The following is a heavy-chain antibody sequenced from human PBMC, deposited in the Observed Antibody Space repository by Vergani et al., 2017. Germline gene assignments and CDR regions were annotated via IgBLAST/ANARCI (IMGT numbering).Heavy chain of an antibody. CDR1: GGSFSGYY. D-gene: IGHD6-13*01. CDR2: INHSGST. CDR3: ARRGSLGYSSSWYRYNWFDP. V-gene: IGHV4-34*01. Sequence: QVQLQQWGAGLLKPSETLSLTCAVYGGSFSGYYWSWIRQPPGKGLEWIGEINHSGSTNYNPSLKSRVTISVDTSKNQFSLKLSSVTAADTAVYYCARRGSLGYSSSWYRYNWFDPWGQGTLVTVSS. J-gene: IGHJ5*02.